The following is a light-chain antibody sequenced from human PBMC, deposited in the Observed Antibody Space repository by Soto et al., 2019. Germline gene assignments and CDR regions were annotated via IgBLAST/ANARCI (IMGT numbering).Light chain of an antibody. V-gene: IGKV3-15*01. CDR1: QSLSSN. CDR2: GAS. J-gene: IGKJ1*01. CDR3: QQYNNWPRT. Sequence: EIVMTQSPATLSVSPGERATLFCRASQSLSSNLAWYQQKPGQAPRLLIYGASTRATGIPARFSGRGSGTEFTLTISRLQSEDFAVYYCQQYNNWPRTFGQGTKVEIK.